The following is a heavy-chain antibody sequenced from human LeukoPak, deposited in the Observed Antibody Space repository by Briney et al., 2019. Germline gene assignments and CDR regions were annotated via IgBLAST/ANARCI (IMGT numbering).Heavy chain of an antibody. CDR3: ARLSNSSGWFSLDY. CDR2: ISSSSSYI. D-gene: IGHD6-19*01. J-gene: IGHJ4*02. Sequence: PGGSLRLSCAASGFTFSSYSMNWVRQAPGKGLEWVSSISSSSSYIYYADSVKGRFTISRDNAKNSPYLQMNSLRAEDTAVYYCARLSNSSGWFSLDYWGQGTLVTVSS. CDR1: GFTFSSYS. V-gene: IGHV3-21*01.